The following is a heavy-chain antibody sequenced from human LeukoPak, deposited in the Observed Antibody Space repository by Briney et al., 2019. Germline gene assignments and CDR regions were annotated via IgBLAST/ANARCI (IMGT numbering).Heavy chain of an antibody. D-gene: IGHD3-10*01. CDR1: GFTFSKHG. CDR3: AKVGPSWGFGDN. Sequence: GGSLRLSCAASGFTFSKHGMTWVRQAPGKGLEWVSFISGNAGTTYYADSVKGRFTISRDNSKNTLYLQMNSLRAADTAVYYCAKVGPSWGFGDNWGQGTLVTVSS. CDR2: ISGNAGTT. J-gene: IGHJ4*02. V-gene: IGHV3-23*01.